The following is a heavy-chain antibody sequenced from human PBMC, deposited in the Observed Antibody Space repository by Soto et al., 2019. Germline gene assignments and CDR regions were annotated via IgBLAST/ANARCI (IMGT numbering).Heavy chain of an antibody. CDR3: AKARRILTGYNDY. CDR2: ISYDGSNK. D-gene: IGHD3-9*01. CDR1: GFTFSSYG. J-gene: IGHJ4*02. V-gene: IGHV3-30*18. Sequence: QVQLVESGGGVVQPGRSLRLSCAASGFTFSSYGMHWVRQAPGKGLEWVAVISYDGSNKYYADSVKGRFTISRDNSKNTLYLQMNSLRAEDTAVYYCAKARRILTGYNDYWGQGTLVTVSS.